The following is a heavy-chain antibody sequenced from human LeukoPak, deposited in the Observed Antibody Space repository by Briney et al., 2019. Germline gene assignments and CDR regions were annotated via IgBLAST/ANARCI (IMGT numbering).Heavy chain of an antibody. V-gene: IGHV3-9*01. CDR3: AKGGGYEYEGYFDY. CDR2: ISWNSGSI. J-gene: IGHJ4*02. D-gene: IGHD5-12*01. Sequence: GGSLRLSCAASGFTFDDYAMHWVRQAPGKGLEWVSGISWNSGSIGYADSVKGRFTISRDNAKNSLYLQMNSLRAEDTALYYCAKGGGYEYEGYFDYWGQGTLVTVSS. CDR1: GFTFDDYA.